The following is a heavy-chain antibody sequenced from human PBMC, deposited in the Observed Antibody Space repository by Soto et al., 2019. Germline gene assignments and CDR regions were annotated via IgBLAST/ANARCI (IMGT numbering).Heavy chain of an antibody. CDR2: ISYDGSNK. V-gene: IGHV3-30*18. CDR3: AKERGIGYSSSWYTYYYYGMDV. CDR1: GFTFSSYG. Sequence: GGSLRLSCAASGFTFSSYGRHWVRQAPGKGLEWVAVISYDGSNKYYADSVKGRFTISRDNSKNTLYLQMNSLRAEDTAVYYCAKERGIGYSSSWYTYYYYGMDVWGQGTTVTVSS. J-gene: IGHJ6*02. D-gene: IGHD6-13*01.